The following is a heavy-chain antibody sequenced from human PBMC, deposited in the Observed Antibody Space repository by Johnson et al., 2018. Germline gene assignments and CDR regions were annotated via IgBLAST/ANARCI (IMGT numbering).Heavy chain of an antibody. CDR2: ISYDGSNQ. V-gene: IGHV3-30*18. CDR1: GFTFSASG. D-gene: IGHD6-13*01. Sequence: VQLVQSGGGLVQPGRSLRLSCAASGFTFSASGIHWVRQAPGKGLAWVAVISYDGSNQYFADPVKGRFTISGDNSKNTLYLQMKSRRAEDTAVYDSAKDWEIDAVGTGGYVHHGGQGTLVTVSS. J-gene: IGHJ1*01. CDR3: AKDWEIDAVGTGGYVHH.